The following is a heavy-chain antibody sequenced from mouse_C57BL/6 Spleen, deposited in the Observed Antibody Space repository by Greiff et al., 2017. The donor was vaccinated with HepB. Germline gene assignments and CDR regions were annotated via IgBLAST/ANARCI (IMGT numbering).Heavy chain of an antibody. D-gene: IGHD2-12*01. J-gene: IGHJ4*01. V-gene: IGHV1-72*01. Sequence: QQSCKASGYTFTSYWMHWVKQRPGRGLEWIGRIDPNSGGTKYNEKFKSKATLTVDKPSSTAYMQLSSLTSEDSAVYYCATYSPLYYYAMDYWGQGTSVTVSS. CDR2: IDPNSGGT. CDR3: ATYSPLYYYAMDY. CDR1: GYTFTSYW.